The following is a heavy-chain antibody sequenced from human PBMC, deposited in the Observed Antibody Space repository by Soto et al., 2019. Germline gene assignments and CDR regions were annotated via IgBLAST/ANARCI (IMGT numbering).Heavy chain of an antibody. CDR3: ARYGNDFWSGYYTGFDP. V-gene: IGHV4-61*01. CDR1: GGSVSSGSYY. D-gene: IGHD3-3*01. J-gene: IGHJ5*02. CDR2: IYYGGST. Sequence: SETLSLTCTVSGGSVSSGSYYWSWIRQPPGKGLEWIGYIYYGGSTNYNPSLKSRVTISVDTSKNQFSLKLSSVTAADTAVYYCARYGNDFWSGYYTGFDPWGQGTLVTVSS.